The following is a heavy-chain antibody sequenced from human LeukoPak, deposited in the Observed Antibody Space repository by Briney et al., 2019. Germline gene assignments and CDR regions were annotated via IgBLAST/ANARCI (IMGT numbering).Heavy chain of an antibody. J-gene: IGHJ5*02. V-gene: IGHV3-30*02. CDR2: IRYDGSNK. CDR1: GFTFSSYG. CDR3: AKDTTPPKAGFDP. D-gene: IGHD1-14*01. Sequence: GGSLILSCAASGFTFSSYGMHWVRQAPGKGLEWVAFIRYDGSNKYYADSVKGRFTTSRDNSKNTLYLQMNSPRAEDTAVYYCAKDTTPPKAGFDPWGQGTLVTVSS.